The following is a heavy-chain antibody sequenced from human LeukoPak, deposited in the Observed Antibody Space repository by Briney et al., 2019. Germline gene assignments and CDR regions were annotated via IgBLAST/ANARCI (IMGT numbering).Heavy chain of an antibody. J-gene: IGHJ4*02. CDR3: ASGHKLGDFDY. Sequence: GGSLRLSCVVSGFSFSSYSMNWVRQAPGKGLEWVSYITKTGSTTYYVDSVKGRFTISRDNAKNSLYLQMNSLRAEDTAVYYCASGHKLGDFDYWGQGTLVTVSS. CDR1: GFSFSSYS. D-gene: IGHD7-27*01. V-gene: IGHV3-48*04. CDR2: ITKTGSTT.